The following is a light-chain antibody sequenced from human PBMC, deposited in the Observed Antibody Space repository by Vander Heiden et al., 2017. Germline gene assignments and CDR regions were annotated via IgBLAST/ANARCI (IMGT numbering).Light chain of an antibody. CDR3: QQDNNSPFT. J-gene: IGKJ3*01. V-gene: IGKV1-8*01. Sequence: IRTTQSPSSFSASTGDRVTITCRASQDISSYLAWYQQKPGKAPKLLIYSASTMQSGVPSRFSGSGAGTDFTLTISCLQSEDFATYYCQQDNNSPFTFGHGTRVDF. CDR1: QDISSY. CDR2: SAS.